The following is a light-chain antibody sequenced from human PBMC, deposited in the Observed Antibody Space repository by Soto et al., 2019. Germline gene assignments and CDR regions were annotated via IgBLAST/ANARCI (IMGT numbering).Light chain of an antibody. Sequence: EIVLTQSPGTLSLSPGERATLSCRASQSVSSSYLAWYQQKPGQAPRLLIYGASSRATGIPDRFSRSGSGTDFTLTISSLEPEDFAVYYYQQYGSSPLTFGGGTKVDIK. CDR1: QSVSSSY. V-gene: IGKV3-20*01. J-gene: IGKJ4*01. CDR3: QQYGSSPLT. CDR2: GAS.